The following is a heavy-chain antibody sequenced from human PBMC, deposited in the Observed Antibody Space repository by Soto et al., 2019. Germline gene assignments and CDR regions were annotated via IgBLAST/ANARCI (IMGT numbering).Heavy chain of an antibody. CDR3: AGGTGWFIVD. D-gene: IGHD6-19*01. V-gene: IGHV3-7*02. Sequence: EVQLVESGGGLVQPGGSLRLSCAASGFTFSSYWMNWVRQAPGKGLEWVANIKQDGTEKHYVDSVKDRFTISRDNAKSSLHLQLNSLGVDDTAVYYCAGGTGWFIVDWGQGTLVNVSS. CDR2: IKQDGTEK. CDR1: GFTFSSYW. J-gene: IGHJ4*02.